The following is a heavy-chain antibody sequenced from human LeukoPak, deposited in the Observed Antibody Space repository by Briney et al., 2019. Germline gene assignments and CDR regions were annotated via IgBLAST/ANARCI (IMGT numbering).Heavy chain of an antibody. CDR3: AIMAGRFDY. CDR2: INHSGST. Sequence: SETLSLTCAVYGGSFSGYYWSWIRQPPGKGLEWIGEINHSGSTNFNPSLKSRVTISVYTTKNQFSRKLSSVTAADTAVYYCAIMAGRFDYWGQGTLVTVSS. CDR1: GGSFSGYY. V-gene: IGHV4-34*01. J-gene: IGHJ4*02. D-gene: IGHD6-19*01.